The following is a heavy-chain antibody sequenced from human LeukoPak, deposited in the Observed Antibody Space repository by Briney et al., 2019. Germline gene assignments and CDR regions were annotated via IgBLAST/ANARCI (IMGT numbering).Heavy chain of an antibody. CDR1: GFTFSSYG. CDR3: AKDVFAGTGGLRYYYDSSGYYNRYFDY. CDR2: IRYDGSNK. J-gene: IGHJ4*02. Sequence: PGGSLRLSCAASGFTFSSYGMHWVRQAPGKGLEWVAFIRYDGSNKYYADSVRGRFTISRDNSKNTLYLQMNSLRAEDTAVYYCAKDVFAGTGGLRYYYDSSGYYNRYFDYWGQGTLVTVSS. D-gene: IGHD3-22*01. V-gene: IGHV3-30*02.